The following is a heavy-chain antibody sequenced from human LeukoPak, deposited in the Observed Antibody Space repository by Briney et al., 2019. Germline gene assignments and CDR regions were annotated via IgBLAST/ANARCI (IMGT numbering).Heavy chain of an antibody. Sequence: PSETLSLTCTVSGGSISSYYWSWIRQPPAKGLEWIGYIYYSGSTNYNPSLKSRVTISVDTSKNQFSLKLSSVTAADTAVYYCARSSPQYYYYYGMDVWGQGTTVTVSS. CDR3: ARSSPQYYYYYGMDV. CDR1: GGSISSYY. V-gene: IGHV4-59*08. J-gene: IGHJ6*02. CDR2: IYYSGST.